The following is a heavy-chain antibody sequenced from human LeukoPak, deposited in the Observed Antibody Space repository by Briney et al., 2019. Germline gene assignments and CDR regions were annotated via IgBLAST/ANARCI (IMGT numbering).Heavy chain of an antibody. Sequence: PSETLSLTCTVSGGSISSYYWSWIRQPPGKGLEWIGYIYYSGSTNYNPSLKSRVTISVDTSKNQFSLKLSSVTAADTAVYYCARVSRRAYYYDSSGYFFDYWGQGTLVTVSS. J-gene: IGHJ4*02. D-gene: IGHD3-22*01. CDR3: ARVSRRAYYYDSSGYFFDY. V-gene: IGHV4-59*12. CDR1: GGSISSYY. CDR2: IYYSGST.